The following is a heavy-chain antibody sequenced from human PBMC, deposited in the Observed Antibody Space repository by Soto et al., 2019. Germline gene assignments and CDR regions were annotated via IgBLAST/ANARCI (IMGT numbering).Heavy chain of an antibody. V-gene: IGHV3-23*01. CDR1: GFTITAYA. Sequence: DVQLLESGGGLVQPGGSLRLSCAASGFTITAYAMSWVRQAPGKGLEWGSIVDSLSSPYYKDSVRGRFTVSRDNSKHTVYLQMDSLRVEDTPVYYCAKWPRSGDYYCDYWGQGTLVTVSS. CDR2: IVDSLSSP. CDR3: AKWPRSGDYYCDY. J-gene: IGHJ4*02. D-gene: IGHD6-19*01.